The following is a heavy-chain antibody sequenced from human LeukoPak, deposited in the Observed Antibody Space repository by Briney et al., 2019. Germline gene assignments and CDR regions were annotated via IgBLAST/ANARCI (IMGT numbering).Heavy chain of an antibody. D-gene: IGHD2-15*01. Sequence: GGSLRLSCAASGFTSSSYAMSWVRQAPGKGLEWVSAISGSGGSTYYADSAKGRFTISRDNSKNTLYLQMNSLRAEDTAVYYCAKDTHWGSGYYDYWGQGTLVTVSS. CDR3: AKDTHWGSGYYDY. CDR2: ISGSGGST. V-gene: IGHV3-23*01. J-gene: IGHJ4*02. CDR1: GFTSSSYA.